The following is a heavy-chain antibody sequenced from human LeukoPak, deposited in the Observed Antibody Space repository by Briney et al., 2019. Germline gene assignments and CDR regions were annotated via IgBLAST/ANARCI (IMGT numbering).Heavy chain of an antibody. J-gene: IGHJ4*02. D-gene: IGHD1-26*01. CDR3: SRVGVGAFDY. CDR2: FSAYNGNR. CDR1: GYTFTSYG. Sequence: ASVKVSCKASGYTFTSYGISWVRRAPGQRLEWMGWFSAYNGNRNYAQNLQARVTMTTDSSKSTAYNEPRSLISDATAVSYWSRVGVGAFDYWGQGAMVSDSS. V-gene: IGHV1-18*01.